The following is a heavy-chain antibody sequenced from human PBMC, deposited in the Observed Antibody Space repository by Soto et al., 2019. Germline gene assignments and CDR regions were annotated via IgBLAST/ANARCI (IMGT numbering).Heavy chain of an antibody. CDR1: GGSISSGGYY. V-gene: IGHV4-31*03. CDR2: IYYSGST. D-gene: IGHD3-22*01. Sequence: QVQLQESGPGLVKPSQTLSLTCTVSGGSISSGGYYWSWIRQHPGKGLEWIGYIYYSGSTYYNPSLTSRVTISVDTSNNQFSLKLSSVTAADTAVYYCARVLGDSSGPVNWFDPWGQGTLVTVSS. CDR3: ARVLGDSSGPVNWFDP. J-gene: IGHJ5*02.